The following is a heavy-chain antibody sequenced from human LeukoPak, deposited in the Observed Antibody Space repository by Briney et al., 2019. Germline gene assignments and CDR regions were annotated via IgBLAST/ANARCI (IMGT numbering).Heavy chain of an antibody. D-gene: IGHD2-15*01. V-gene: IGHV4-4*07. CDR2: IFASGST. Sequence: SETLSLTCTVSGGSISTNYWSWIRQPAGKGLEWIGRIFASGSTNYNPSLKSRVTMSVDTSKNQFSLKLTSVTAADTAVYYCARQGCTGGSCWYFDYWGQGTLVTVSS. J-gene: IGHJ4*02. CDR3: ARQGCTGGSCWYFDY. CDR1: GGSISTNY.